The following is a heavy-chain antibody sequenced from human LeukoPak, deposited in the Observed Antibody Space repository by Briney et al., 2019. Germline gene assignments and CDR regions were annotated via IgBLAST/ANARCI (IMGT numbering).Heavy chain of an antibody. CDR1: GFTFSSYA. J-gene: IGHJ4*02. V-gene: IGHV3-30*04. CDR3: ARPLYYDSSGYYY. Sequence: PGRSLRLSCAASGFTFSSYAMHWVRQAPGKGLEWVAVISYDGNNKYYADSVKGRFTISRDNSKNTLYLQMNSLRAEDTAVYYCARPLYYDSSGYYYWGQGTLVTVSS. CDR2: ISYDGNNK. D-gene: IGHD3-22*01.